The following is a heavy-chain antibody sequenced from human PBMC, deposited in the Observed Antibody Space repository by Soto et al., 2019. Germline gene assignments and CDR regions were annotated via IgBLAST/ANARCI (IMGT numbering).Heavy chain of an antibody. CDR1: GFTFSSYA. Sequence: EVQLLESGGGLVQPGGSLRLSCAASGFTFSSYAMRWVRQAPVKGLEWVSAISGSGDSTYYADSVKARFTISRDNSKNTLYLQMNSLRAEDTAVYYCARRGSGSYYDYWGQGTLVTVSS. CDR3: ARRGSGSYYDY. CDR2: ISGSGDST. J-gene: IGHJ4*02. V-gene: IGHV3-23*01. D-gene: IGHD1-26*01.